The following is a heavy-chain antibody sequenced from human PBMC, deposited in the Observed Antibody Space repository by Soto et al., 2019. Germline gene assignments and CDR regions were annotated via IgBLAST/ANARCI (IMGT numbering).Heavy chain of an antibody. J-gene: IGHJ6*02. CDR1: GFTFSSYD. D-gene: IGHD2-2*03. CDR3: ARVDSSRYYYYYYGMDV. CDR2: IGTAGDT. Sequence: PGGSLRLSCAASGFTFSSYDMHWVRQATGKGLEWVSAIGTAGDTYYPGSVKGRFTISRENAKNSLYLQMNSLRAEDTAVYYCARVDSSRYYYYYYGMDVWGQGTTVTVS. V-gene: IGHV3-13*01.